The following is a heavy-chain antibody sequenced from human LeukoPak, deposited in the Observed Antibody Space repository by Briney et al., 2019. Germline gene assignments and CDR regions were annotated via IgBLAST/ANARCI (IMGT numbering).Heavy chain of an antibody. Sequence: GGSLRLSCAASGFIFSSYAMNWVRQAPGKGLEWVSTISGGDTSTFYADSVKGRFTISRDNSKNTLYLQMNNLRAEDTAVYYCAKDLNGGNTHSDYWGQGTLVTVSS. CDR3: AKDLNGGNTHSDY. V-gene: IGHV3-23*01. CDR2: ISGGDTST. D-gene: IGHD4-23*01. CDR1: GFIFSSYA. J-gene: IGHJ4*02.